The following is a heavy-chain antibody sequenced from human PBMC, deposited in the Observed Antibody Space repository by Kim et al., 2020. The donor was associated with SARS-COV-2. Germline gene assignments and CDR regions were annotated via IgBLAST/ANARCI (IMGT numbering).Heavy chain of an antibody. Sequence: SVKGRLPNARDKYKNTLYLQMNSLRAEDTAVYYCAREDRYCSSTSCFLDYWGQGTLVTVSS. CDR3: AREDRYCSSTSCFLDY. J-gene: IGHJ4*02. V-gene: IGHV3-66*01. D-gene: IGHD2-2*01.